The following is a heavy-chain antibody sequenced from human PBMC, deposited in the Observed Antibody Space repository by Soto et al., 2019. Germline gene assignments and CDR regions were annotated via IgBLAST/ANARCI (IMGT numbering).Heavy chain of an antibody. J-gene: IGHJ5*02. CDR3: PSDSGTWFSRFDP. V-gene: IGHV1-24*01. CDR1: GSTVNELS. CDR2: FDPEYGET. D-gene: IGHD6-13*01. Sequence: ASVNVACRVSGSTVNELSMQWERQAQGKGPEGMGCFDPEYGETAYAQKFQGRVTMTEATSTDTAHIELTSLRSEDPAVYYCPSDSGTWFSRFDPWGQVPMVAVSS.